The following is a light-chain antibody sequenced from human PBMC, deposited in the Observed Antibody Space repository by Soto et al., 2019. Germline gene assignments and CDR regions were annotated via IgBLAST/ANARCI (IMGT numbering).Light chain of an antibody. CDR1: GSNIGANYD. J-gene: IGLJ2*01. V-gene: IGLV1-40*01. CDR2: ANN. CDR3: QSFDSSLRASI. Sequence: QSVLTQPPSMSGAPGQRVTISCSGSGSNIGANYDVHWYQQFPGTAPKVLIYANNNRPSGVPDRFSGSRSGTYASLAITGLQAEDEADYYCQSFDSSLRASIFGGGTKVTVL.